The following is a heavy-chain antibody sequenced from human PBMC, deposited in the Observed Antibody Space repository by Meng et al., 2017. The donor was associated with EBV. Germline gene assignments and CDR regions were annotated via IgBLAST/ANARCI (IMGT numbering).Heavy chain of an antibody. Sequence: QLQLRESGPGQVKPSEXLSLTCSVSGDSISSFYYWGWIRQPPGRVLEWIGSVHYTGSTYYSPSLKSRVTVSVDTSKNQFSLRLTSVTAADTAVYYCARPFPSWQSPRLDPFGAWGQGTLVTVSS. CDR3: ARPFPSWQSPRLDPFGA. V-gene: IGHV4-39*01. J-gene: IGHJ5*02. CDR1: GDSISSFYY. CDR2: VHYTGST. D-gene: IGHD6-19*01.